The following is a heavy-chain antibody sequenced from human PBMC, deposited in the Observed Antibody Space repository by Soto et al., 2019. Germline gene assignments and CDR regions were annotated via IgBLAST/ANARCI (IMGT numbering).Heavy chain of an antibody. CDR3: ARGPYCSSTSCYYGWFDP. CDR2: INAGNGST. D-gene: IGHD2-2*01. CDR1: GYTFTSYA. J-gene: IGHJ5*02. Sequence: ASVKVSCKASGYTFTSYAMHWVRQAPGQRLEWMGWINAGNGSTKYSQKFQGRVTITRDTSASTAYMELSSLRSEDTAVYYCARGPYCSSTSCYYGWFDPWGQGTLVTVSS. V-gene: IGHV1-3*01.